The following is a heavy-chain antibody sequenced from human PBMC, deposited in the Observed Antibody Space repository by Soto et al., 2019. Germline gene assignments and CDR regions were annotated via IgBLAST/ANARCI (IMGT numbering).Heavy chain of an antibody. V-gene: IGHV3-48*03. D-gene: IGHD1-26*01. J-gene: IGHJ5*02. Sequence: PGGSMRLSCAASGFTFSNFEMHWVRQAPGKGLEWVSYINTAGSTKYYAESVKGRFTISRDNARNSLFLQMNSLRAEDTAVYYCARDMHAGFTHYFDPWGQGTLVTVSS. CDR1: GFTFSNFE. CDR3: ARDMHAGFTHYFDP. CDR2: INTAGSTK.